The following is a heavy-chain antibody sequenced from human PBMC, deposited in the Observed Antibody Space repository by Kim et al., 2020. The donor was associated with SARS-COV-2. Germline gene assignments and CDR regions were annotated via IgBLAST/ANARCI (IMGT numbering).Heavy chain of an antibody. CDR2: ISGSGGST. V-gene: IGHV3-23*01. J-gene: IGHJ4*02. D-gene: IGHD6-13*01. CDR3: AKDLFTGRQIIAAAGTRRDGGFDS. CDR1: GFTFSSYA. Sequence: GGSLRLSCAASGFTFSSYAMSWVRQAPGKGLEWVSAISGSGGSTYYADSVKGRFTISRDNSKNTLYLQMNSLRAEDTAVYYCAKDLFTGRQIIAAAGTRRDGGFDSSGQRALVTVSS.